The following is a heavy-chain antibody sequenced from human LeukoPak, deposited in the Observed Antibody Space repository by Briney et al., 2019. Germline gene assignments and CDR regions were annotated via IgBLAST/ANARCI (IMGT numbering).Heavy chain of an antibody. V-gene: IGHV3-66*02. CDR2: IYTDGNT. CDR3: GRGISYAGNFDSYSAVQH. Sequence: SGGSLRLPCAVSGFTVNYNYMTWVRRAPGKGREGVSVIYTDGNTYYADSVKGRFTISRDNSKNTVDIQMNSLRAEDMAVYYCGRGISYAGNFDSYSAVQHWGQGTLVTVSS. CDR1: GFTVNYNY. D-gene: IGHD3-16*01. J-gene: IGHJ1*01.